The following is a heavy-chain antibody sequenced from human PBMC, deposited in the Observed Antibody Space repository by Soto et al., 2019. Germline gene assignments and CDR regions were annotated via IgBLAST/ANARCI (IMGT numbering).Heavy chain of an antibody. CDR2: IYHSGST. D-gene: IGHD3-3*01. Sequence: SETLSLTCAVSGGSISSSNWWSWVRQPPGKGLEWIGEIYHSGSTNYNPSLKSRVTISVDKSKNQFSLKLSSVTAADTAVYYCARVPIITIFGVVSYYYYGMDVWGQGTTVTVSS. CDR1: GGSISSSNW. J-gene: IGHJ6*02. CDR3: ARVPIITIFGVVSYYYYGMDV. V-gene: IGHV4-4*02.